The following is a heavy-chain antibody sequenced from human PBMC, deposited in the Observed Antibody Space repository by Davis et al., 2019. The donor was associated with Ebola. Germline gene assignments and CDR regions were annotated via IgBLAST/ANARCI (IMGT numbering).Heavy chain of an antibody. D-gene: IGHD3-3*01. J-gene: IGHJ4*02. Sequence: SLKISCAASGFTFDDYAMHWVRQAPGKGLEWVSGISWNSGSIGYADSVKGRFTISRDNAKNSLYLQMNSLRAEDTAVYYCARCRYDFWSGYPYYFDYWGQGTLVTVSS. CDR1: GFTFDDYA. CDR2: ISWNSGSI. CDR3: ARCRYDFWSGYPYYFDY. V-gene: IGHV3-9*01.